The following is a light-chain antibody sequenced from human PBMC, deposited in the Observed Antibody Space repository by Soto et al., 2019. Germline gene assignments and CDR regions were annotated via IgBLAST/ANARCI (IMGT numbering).Light chain of an antibody. CDR2: EDA. CDR1: SGSIASNY. Sequence: NFMLTQPHSVSESPGKTVTISCTRSSGSIASNYVQWYQQRPGSSPIMMIFEDARRPSGVPDRFSGSIDTSSNSASLSISGLQTEDEADYYCQSFDSNDWVFGGGTKLTVL. V-gene: IGLV6-57*01. J-gene: IGLJ3*02. CDR3: QSFDSNDWV.